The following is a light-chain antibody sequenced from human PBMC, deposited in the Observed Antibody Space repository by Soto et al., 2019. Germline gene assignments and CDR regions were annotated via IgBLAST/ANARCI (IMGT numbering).Light chain of an antibody. V-gene: IGKV3-15*01. Sequence: EIVMTQSPATLSVSPWERATLSCRASQSVSSNLVWYQQKPGQAPRLLIYGASTRATGIPVRFSGSGSGTEFTLTISSLQSEDFAAYYCQQYNNWPQTFGQGTKVDIK. CDR3: QQYNNWPQT. CDR2: GAS. CDR1: QSVSSN. J-gene: IGKJ1*01.